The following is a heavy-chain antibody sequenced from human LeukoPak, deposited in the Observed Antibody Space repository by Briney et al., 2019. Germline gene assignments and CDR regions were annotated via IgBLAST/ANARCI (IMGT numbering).Heavy chain of an antibody. CDR3: ARSIAARPISLFDY. Sequence: SETLSLTCTVSGGSISSSSYYWGWIRQPPGKGLEWIGSIYYSGSTYYNPSLKSQVTISVDTSKNQFSLKLSSVTAADTAVYYCARSIAARPISLFDYWGQGTLVTVSS. CDR1: GGSISSSSYY. V-gene: IGHV4-39*01. D-gene: IGHD6-6*01. J-gene: IGHJ4*02. CDR2: IYYSGST.